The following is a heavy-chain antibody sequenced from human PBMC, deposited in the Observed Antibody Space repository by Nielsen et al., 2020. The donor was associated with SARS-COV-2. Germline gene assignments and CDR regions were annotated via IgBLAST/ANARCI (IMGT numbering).Heavy chain of an antibody. Sequence: SETLSLTCAVYGGSLGGYYWSWIRQPPGKGLEWIGEVNHRGGTNYSPSLKSRVTISMDASKNQFSLKMNSVTAADTAVYYCARESGLDTTDTWGQGVLVTVPS. CDR1: GGSLGGYY. V-gene: IGHV4-34*01. CDR2: VNHRGGT. D-gene: IGHD3/OR15-3a*01. CDR3: ARESGLDTTDT. J-gene: IGHJ5*02.